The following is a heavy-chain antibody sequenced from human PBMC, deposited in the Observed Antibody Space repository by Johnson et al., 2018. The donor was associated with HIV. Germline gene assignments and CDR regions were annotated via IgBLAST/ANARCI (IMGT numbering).Heavy chain of an antibody. CDR1: GFTFSSYA. V-gene: IGHV3-23*04. CDR2: ISGSGGST. Sequence: EQLLVESGGGVVQPGGSLRLSCAASGFTFSSYAMSWVRQAPGKGLEWVSAISGSGGSTYYADSVKGRVPISRDNSKNTLYLQMNSLRAEDTAVYYCARPPWGSYNRNYELEDAFDIWGQGTMVTVSS. J-gene: IGHJ3*02. D-gene: IGHD1-7*01. CDR3: ARPPWGSYNRNYELEDAFDI.